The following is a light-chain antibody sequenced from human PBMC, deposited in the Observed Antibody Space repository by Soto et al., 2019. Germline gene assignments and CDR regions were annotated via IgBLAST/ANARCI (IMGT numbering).Light chain of an antibody. CDR2: GAS. J-gene: IGKJ1*01. CDR3: QQYHSTPPT. Sequence: EIVLTQSPGTLSLSPGDRATLSCRASQSVNSNYLAWYQRKPGQAPRLLIYGASNRATDIPYRFSASGSGTDFTLTINRLEAEDFAVYYCQQYHSTPPTFGQGTKVEVK. CDR1: QSVNSNY. V-gene: IGKV3-20*01.